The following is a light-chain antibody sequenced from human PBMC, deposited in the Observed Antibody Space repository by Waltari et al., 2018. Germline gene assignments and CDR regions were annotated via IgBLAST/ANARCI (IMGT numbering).Light chain of an antibody. CDR1: HSLSIW. V-gene: IGKV1-12*01. Sequence: DLQLTQSPSSVSASVGDRVTITCRASHSLSIWLAWYQHKAGRPPKLLIYSVSSLETGVPSRFSGSGSGTEFTLTITSLQADDSATYYCQQSNTFPYNFGRGTKLEI. J-gene: IGKJ2*01. CDR3: QQSNTFPYN. CDR2: SVS.